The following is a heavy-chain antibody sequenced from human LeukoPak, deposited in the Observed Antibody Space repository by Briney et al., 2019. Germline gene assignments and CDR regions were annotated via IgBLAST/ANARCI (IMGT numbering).Heavy chain of an antibody. CDR2: IKQDGSEK. CDR1: GFTFSIYW. J-gene: IGHJ4*02. D-gene: IGHD1-26*01. Sequence: PGGSLRLSCAASGFTFSIYWMSWVRQAPGKGLEWVANIKQDGSEKYYVDSVKGRFTISRDNAKNSLYLQMNSLRAEDTAVYYCARGGSFWDYWGQGTLVTVSS. CDR3: ARGGSFWDY. V-gene: IGHV3-7*04.